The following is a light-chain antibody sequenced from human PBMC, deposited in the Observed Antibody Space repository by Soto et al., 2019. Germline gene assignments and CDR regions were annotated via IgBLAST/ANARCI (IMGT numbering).Light chain of an antibody. V-gene: IGKV1-8*01. CDR2: AAS. CDR3: QQYNSYLLT. J-gene: IGKJ4*01. Sequence: AIRMTQSPSSFSASPGDRVTITCRASQGISSYLAWYQQKPGKAPKLLIYAASTLQSGVPSRFSGSGSGTEFTLTISSLQPDDFATYYCQQYNSYLLTFGGGTKVDIK. CDR1: QGISSY.